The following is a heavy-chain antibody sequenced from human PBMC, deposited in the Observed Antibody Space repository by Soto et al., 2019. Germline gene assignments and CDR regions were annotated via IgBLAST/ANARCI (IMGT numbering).Heavy chain of an antibody. J-gene: IGHJ5*02. CDR2: IFTRDSET. Sequence: GESLKISCKGPGHLFNSHWIGWVRQTPGKGLEWMGLIFTRDSETKTSPSFQGHVSFSVDNSINTVYLQWTSLKTTDTGIYFCARGYFDSGHGYDLWGQGTLVTVSS. D-gene: IGHD3-10*01. V-gene: IGHV5-51*01. CDR1: GHLFNSHW. CDR3: ARGYFDSGHGYDL.